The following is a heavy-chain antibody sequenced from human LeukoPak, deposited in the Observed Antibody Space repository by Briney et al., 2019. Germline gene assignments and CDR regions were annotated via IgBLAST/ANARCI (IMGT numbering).Heavy chain of an antibody. D-gene: IGHD2-8*01. V-gene: IGHV4-4*07. CDR1: GGSISSYY. J-gene: IGHJ5*02. Sequence: SETLSLTCTVSGGSISSYYWSWIRQPAGKGLEWIGRIYTSGSTNYNPSLKSRVTVSVDTSKNQFSLKLTSLTAAGTAVYYGAGDRLMVYAGPWVDPWGQGTLVTVSS. CDR3: AGDRLMVYAGPWVDP. CDR2: IYTSGST.